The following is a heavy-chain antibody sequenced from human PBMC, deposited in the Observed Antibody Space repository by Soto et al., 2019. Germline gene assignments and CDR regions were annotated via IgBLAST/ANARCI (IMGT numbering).Heavy chain of an antibody. CDR3: AKNRLQSGVVTPASKSLGQTVPTPHPDY. CDR1: VFIFSAYG. Sequence: GGSLLVACAASVFIFSAYGMHWVRQAPGRGLDRVEIISNDENNEHYVDSVKGRFTISRDNSKNTLFLQMNSLRVEDTAVYFCAKNRLQSGVVTPASKSLGQTVPTPHPDYWGQGSLVTVSS. D-gene: IGHD2-15*01. J-gene: IGHJ4*02. V-gene: IGHV3-30*18. CDR2: ISNDENNE.